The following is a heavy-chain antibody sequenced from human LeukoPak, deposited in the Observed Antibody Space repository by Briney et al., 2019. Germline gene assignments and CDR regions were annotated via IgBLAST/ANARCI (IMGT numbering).Heavy chain of an antibody. V-gene: IGHV4-39*01. D-gene: IGHD6-13*01. CDR1: GGSISSGGYS. CDR3: ARPSSSWHHFDY. Sequence: SETLSLTCAVSGGSISSGGYSWGWIRQPPGKGLEWIGSIYYSGSTYYNPSLKSRVTISVDTSKNQFSLKLSSVTAADTAVYYCARPSSSWHHFDYWGQGTLVTVSS. J-gene: IGHJ4*02. CDR2: IYYSGST.